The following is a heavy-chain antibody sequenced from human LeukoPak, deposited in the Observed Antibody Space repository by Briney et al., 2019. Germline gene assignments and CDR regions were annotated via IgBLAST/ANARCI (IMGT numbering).Heavy chain of an antibody. D-gene: IGHD1-7*01. V-gene: IGHV3-48*03. CDR2: ISSSGSTI. CDR3: ARDRGTGTYIMRC. J-gene: IGHJ4*02. Sequence: GGSLRLSCAASGFTFSSYEMNWVRQAPGKGLEWVSYISSSGSTIYYADSVKGRFTISRDNAKNSLYLQMNSLRAEDTAVYYCARDRGTGTYIMRCWGQGTLVTVSS. CDR1: GFTFSSYE.